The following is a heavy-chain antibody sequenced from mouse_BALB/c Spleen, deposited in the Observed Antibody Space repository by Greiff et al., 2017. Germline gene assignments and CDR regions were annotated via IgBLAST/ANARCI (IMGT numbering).Heavy chain of an antibody. CDR3: TRGFGYYYAMDY. CDR2: INPSNGGT. V-gene: IGHV1S81*02. D-gene: IGHD3-1*01. Sequence: QVQLQQSGAELVKPGASVKLSCKASGYTFTSYYMYWVKQRPGQGLEWIGEINPSNGGTNFNEKFKSKATLTVDKSSSTAYMQLSSLTSEDSAVYYCTRGFGYYYAMDYWGQGTSVTVSS. J-gene: IGHJ4*01. CDR1: GYTFTSYY.